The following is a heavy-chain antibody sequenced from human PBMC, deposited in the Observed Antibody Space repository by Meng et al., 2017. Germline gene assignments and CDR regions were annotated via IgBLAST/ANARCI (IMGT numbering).Heavy chain of an antibody. D-gene: IGHD3-10*01. V-gene: IGHV3-21*01. CDR3: ARAMPMVRGVMGAFDI. Sequence: GESLKISCAASGFTFSSYSMNWVRQAPGKGLEWVSSISSSSSYIYYADSVKGRFTISRDNAKNSLYLQMNSLRAEDTAVYYCARAMPMVRGVMGAFDIWGQGTRVTGSS. J-gene: IGHJ3*02. CDR2: ISSSSSYI. CDR1: GFTFSSYS.